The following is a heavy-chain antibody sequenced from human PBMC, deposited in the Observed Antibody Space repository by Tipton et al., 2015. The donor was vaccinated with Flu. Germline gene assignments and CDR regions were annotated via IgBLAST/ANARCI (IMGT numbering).Heavy chain of an antibody. CDR1: GFIFDDYA. J-gene: IGHJ3*02. Sequence: GSLRLSCAASGFIFDDYAMYWVRQAPGKGLEWVSLSSWDGNSTYYRDSVKGRFTISRDNSKNSLYLQMNSLRTEDTALYYCVKGGSFVVGDALDIWGQGTMVTVSS. CDR3: VKGGSFVVGDALDI. CDR2: SSWDGNST. V-gene: IGHV3-43D*03. D-gene: IGHD2-15*01.